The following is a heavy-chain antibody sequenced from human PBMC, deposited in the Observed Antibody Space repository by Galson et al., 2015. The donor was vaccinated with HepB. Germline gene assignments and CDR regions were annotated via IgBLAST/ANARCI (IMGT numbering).Heavy chain of an antibody. V-gene: IGHV3-11*06. CDR3: ARDRRNFDY. Sequence: SLRLSCAASGFTFSDYYMSWIRQAPGKGLEWVSYISNSSAYINYADSVKGRFTVSRDNAKNSLYLQMNSLRAEDTAIYYCARDRRNFDYWGQGALVTVSS. CDR2: ISNSSAYI. CDR1: GFTFSDYY. J-gene: IGHJ4*02.